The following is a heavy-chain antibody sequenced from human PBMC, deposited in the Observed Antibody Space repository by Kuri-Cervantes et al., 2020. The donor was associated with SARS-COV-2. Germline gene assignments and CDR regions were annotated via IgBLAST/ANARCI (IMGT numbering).Heavy chain of an antibody. CDR3: VRDGDHWNFDY. CDR2: IYQDGSAK. CDR1: GFTFSNYF. D-gene: IGHD1-1*01. Sequence: GESLKISCAASGFTFSNYFMSWVRPAPGKGLEWVANIYQDGSAKYSVVSVKGRFTISRDNAKNMLFLQMNSLRAEDTDVYYCVRDGDHWNFDYWGQGTLVTVSS. V-gene: IGHV3-7*01. J-gene: IGHJ4*02.